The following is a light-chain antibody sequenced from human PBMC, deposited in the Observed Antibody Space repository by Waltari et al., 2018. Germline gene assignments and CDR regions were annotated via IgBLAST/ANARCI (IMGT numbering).Light chain of an antibody. CDR2: DVS. CDR3: CSYAGSSTLV. V-gene: IGLV2-23*02. CDR1: SSDVGGYNY. J-gene: IGLJ3*02. Sequence: QSALTQPASVSGSPGQSITISCTGTSSDVGGYNYVSWHQQHPGKAPKLMIYDVSKRPTGVSNRFPGSKSGNTASLTISGLPAEDEAYYYCCSYAGSSTLVFGGGTKLTVL.